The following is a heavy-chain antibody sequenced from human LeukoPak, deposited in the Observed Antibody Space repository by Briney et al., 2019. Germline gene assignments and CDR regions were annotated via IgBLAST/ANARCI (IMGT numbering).Heavy chain of an antibody. Sequence: PSQTLSLTCTVSGGSISSGGYYWSWIRQHPGKGLEWIGYIYYSGSTYYNPSLKSRVTISVDTSKNQFSLKLSSVTAADTAVYYCARGRTTITHYMDVWGKGTTVTVSS. CDR2: IYYSGST. CDR1: GGSISSGGYY. J-gene: IGHJ6*03. V-gene: IGHV4-31*03. D-gene: IGHD1-7*01. CDR3: ARGRTTITHYMDV.